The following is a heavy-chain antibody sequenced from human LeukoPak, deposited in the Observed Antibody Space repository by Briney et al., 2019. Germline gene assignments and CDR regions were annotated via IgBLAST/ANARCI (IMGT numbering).Heavy chain of an antibody. CDR3: AFGGFFDY. V-gene: IGHV3-21*01. Sequence: GGSLRLSCAASGFTFSSYSMNWVHQAPGKGLEWVSSISSSSSYIYYADSVKGRFTISRDNAKNSPYLQMNSLRAEDTAVYYCAFGGFFDYWGQGTLVTVSS. J-gene: IGHJ4*02. D-gene: IGHD3-16*01. CDR2: ISSSSSYI. CDR1: GFTFSSYS.